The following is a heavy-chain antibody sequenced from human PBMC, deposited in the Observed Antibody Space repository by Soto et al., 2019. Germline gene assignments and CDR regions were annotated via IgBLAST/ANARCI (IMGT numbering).Heavy chain of an antibody. CDR2: IYRSDSDT. J-gene: IGHJ4*02. D-gene: IGHD2-8*01. CDR3: AAGENLYYDTSSY. Sequence: GQSLKISCQVSGYSFTIYWIGWVRQMPGKGLEWMGIIYRSDSDTRYSPSFQGQVTISRDTSKSTLDMQMTSLRPDDTGVYYCAAGENLYYDTSSYWGQGALVTVSS. V-gene: IGHV5-51*01. CDR1: GYSFTIYW.